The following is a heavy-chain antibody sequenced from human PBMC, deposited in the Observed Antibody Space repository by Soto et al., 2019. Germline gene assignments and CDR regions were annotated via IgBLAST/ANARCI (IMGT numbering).Heavy chain of an antibody. Sequence: ASVKVSCKASGYNFTSYGISWVRQAPGQGLEWMGWISPHNDRTKYARRFQDRVTMTTETPTSTVYMELGSLRSDDTAVYYCARDLYYSSGRYFDHDAFDIWGQGPVVTV. J-gene: IGHJ3*02. CDR3: ARDLYYSSGRYFDHDAFDI. D-gene: IGHD6-19*01. V-gene: IGHV1-18*01. CDR1: GYNFTSYG. CDR2: ISPHNDRT.